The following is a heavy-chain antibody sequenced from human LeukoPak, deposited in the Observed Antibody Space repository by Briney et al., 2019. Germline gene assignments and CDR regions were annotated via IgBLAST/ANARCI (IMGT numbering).Heavy chain of an antibody. Sequence: PSETLSITCAVYGGSFSGYYWSWIRQPPGKGLEWIGEINHSGSTNYNPSLKSRVTISVDTSKNQFSLKLSSVTAADTAVYYCARGTTYYDFWSGYWPGYYYYGMDVWGQGTAVTVSS. CDR3: ARGTTYYDFWSGYWPGYYYYGMDV. J-gene: IGHJ6*02. CDR1: GGSFSGYY. CDR2: INHSGST. D-gene: IGHD3-3*01. V-gene: IGHV4-34*01.